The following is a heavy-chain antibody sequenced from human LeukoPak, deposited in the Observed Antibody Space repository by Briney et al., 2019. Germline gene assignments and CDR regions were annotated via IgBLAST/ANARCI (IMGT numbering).Heavy chain of an antibody. CDR3: ARGPSSVVTTG. CDR2: IKQEGTTT. CDR1: GFTFSDYW. D-gene: IGHD2-21*02. J-gene: IGHJ4*02. Sequence: GGSLRLSCAASGFTFSDYWMTWVRQAPGKGLEWVTNIKQEGTTTHYVDSVKGRFTNSRDNAKRSLYLQMNRLRAEDTALYYCARGPSSVVTTGWGQGTLVVVSS. V-gene: IGHV3-7*01.